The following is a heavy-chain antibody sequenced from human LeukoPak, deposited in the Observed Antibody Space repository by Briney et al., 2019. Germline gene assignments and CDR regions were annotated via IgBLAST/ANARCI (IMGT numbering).Heavy chain of an antibody. CDR3: VRLVVERYYYHGMDV. CDR2: ISSSGSTI. J-gene: IGHJ6*02. D-gene: IGHD6-19*01. V-gene: IGHV3-48*03. CDR1: GFTFSSYA. Sequence: GGSLRLSCAASGFTFSSYAMSWVRQAPGKGLEWVSYISSSGSTIYYADSVKGRFTISRDNAKNSLYLQMNSLRAEDTAVYYCVRLVVERYYYHGMDVWGQGTTVTVSS.